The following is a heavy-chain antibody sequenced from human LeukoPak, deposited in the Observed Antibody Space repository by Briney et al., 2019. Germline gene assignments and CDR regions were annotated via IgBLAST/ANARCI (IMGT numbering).Heavy chain of an antibody. J-gene: IGHJ4*02. CDR2: INSDGTST. CDR1: GFTFTSNW. V-gene: IGHV3-74*01. Sequence: PGGSLRLSCAASGFTFTSNWMHWVRQAPGKGLVWVSRINSDGTSTSYADSVKGRFTISRDNAKNTLSLQMNSLRVEDTAVYYCARGSGVGDYWGQGTLATVSS. D-gene: IGHD6-19*01. CDR3: ARGSGVGDY.